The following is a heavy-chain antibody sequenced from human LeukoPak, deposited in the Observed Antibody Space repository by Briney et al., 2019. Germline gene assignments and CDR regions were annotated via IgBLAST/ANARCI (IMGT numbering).Heavy chain of an antibody. V-gene: IGHV3-23*01. CDR2: ISGGGDNA. CDR1: GFTFSSYA. J-gene: IGHJ2*01. CDR3: AKPRAMTTGVGRYFDL. D-gene: IGHD1-1*01. Sequence: GGSLRLSCAASGFTFSSYAMSWIRQAPGKGLDWVSAISGGGDNAYYPDSVKGRLTISRDNSKNTLYLQMNSLRAEDTAIYYCAKPRAMTTGVGRYFDLWGRGTLVTVSS.